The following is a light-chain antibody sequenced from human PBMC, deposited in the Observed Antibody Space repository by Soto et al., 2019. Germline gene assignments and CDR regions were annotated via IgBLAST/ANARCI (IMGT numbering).Light chain of an antibody. J-gene: IGKJ1*01. Sequence: DIQMTQSPSALSASVGDRVTITCRASQSISPRLAWYQQKPGKAPKLLIYDASSLESGVPPRFSGSGSGTEFTLTISSLQPDDSATYFCQQYNAYCTFGQGTKVEIK. V-gene: IGKV1-5*01. CDR2: DAS. CDR1: QSISPR. CDR3: QQYNAYCT.